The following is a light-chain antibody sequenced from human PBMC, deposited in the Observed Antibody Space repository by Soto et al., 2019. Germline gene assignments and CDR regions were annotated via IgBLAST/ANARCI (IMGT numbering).Light chain of an antibody. Sequence: QSALTQPPSASGSPGQSVTISCTGTSSDVGGYDYVSWYQQRPGKAPKLLIPEVTKRPSGVPDRFSGSKSGNTASLTVSGLQAEDEAEYYCCSYAGRTLYVFGTGTKVTVL. V-gene: IGLV2-8*01. CDR3: CSYAGRTLYV. J-gene: IGLJ1*01. CDR2: EVT. CDR1: SSDVGGYDY.